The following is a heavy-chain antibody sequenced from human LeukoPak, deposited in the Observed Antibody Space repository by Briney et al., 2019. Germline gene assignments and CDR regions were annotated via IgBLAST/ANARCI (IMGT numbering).Heavy chain of an antibody. J-gene: IGHJ4*02. V-gene: IGHV3-23*01. CDR3: AKMVREFYTISYYFDY. D-gene: IGHD2-8*01. Sequence: GGSLRLSCAVSGFTFSSYAMNWVRHAPGERLEWVSGISGSGAGTYYADSVKGRFTISRDNSKNTLYLQMNSLRAEDTAVYYCAKMVREFYTISYYFDYWGQGTLVTVSS. CDR2: ISGSGAGT. CDR1: GFTFSSYA.